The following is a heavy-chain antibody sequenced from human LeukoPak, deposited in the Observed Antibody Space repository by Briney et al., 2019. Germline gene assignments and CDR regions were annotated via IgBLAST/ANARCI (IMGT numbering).Heavy chain of an antibody. Sequence: GASVKVSCKASGGTFSSYAISWVRQAPGQGLEWMGGIIPIFGTANYAQTFQSRRTTTTDESTSTAYMELSSLRSEDTAVYYCASRGLAAADHWGQGTLVTVSS. CDR1: GGTFSSYA. V-gene: IGHV1-69*05. CDR3: ASRGLAAADH. D-gene: IGHD6-13*01. J-gene: IGHJ4*02. CDR2: IIPIFGTA.